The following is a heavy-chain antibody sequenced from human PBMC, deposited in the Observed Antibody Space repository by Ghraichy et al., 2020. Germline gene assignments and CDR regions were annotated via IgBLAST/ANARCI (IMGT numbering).Heavy chain of an antibody. Sequence: GGSLRLSCAASGFTFSSYSMNWVRQAPGKGLEWVSSISSSSSYIYYADSVKGRFTISRDNAKNSLYLQMNSLRAEDTAVYYCARSEYGSGSYYKKPTCFDYWGQGTLVTVSS. J-gene: IGHJ4*02. CDR2: ISSSSSYI. D-gene: IGHD3-10*01. V-gene: IGHV3-21*01. CDR3: ARSEYGSGSYYKKPTCFDY. CDR1: GFTFSSYS.